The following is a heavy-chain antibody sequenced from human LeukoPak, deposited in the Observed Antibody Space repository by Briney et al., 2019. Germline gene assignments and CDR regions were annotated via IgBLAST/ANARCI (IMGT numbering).Heavy chain of an antibody. V-gene: IGHV3-53*01. CDR3: ARYHCTSSSCYRAYDY. J-gene: IGHJ4*02. CDR1: GFSVDSNY. CDR2: IYTGGNT. D-gene: IGHD2-2*02. Sequence: PGGSLRLSCAASGFSVDSNYLSWVRQAPGKGLEWVSTIYTGGNTYYAVSVRGRFTISRDNSESTLYLQMNSLRAEDTAVYYCARYHCTSSSCYRAYDYWGQGSLVIVSS.